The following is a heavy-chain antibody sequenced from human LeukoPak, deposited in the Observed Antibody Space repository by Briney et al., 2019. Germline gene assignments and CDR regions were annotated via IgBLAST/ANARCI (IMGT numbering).Heavy chain of an antibody. CDR3: ARGSAVLGCGWFDP. Sequence: PSETLSLTCAVYGGSFSVYYGSWIRHPPGKGLEGMGEINQSRSTNYNPSLKSRVTISVDTSKNPFSLKLSSVTAADTAVYYCARGSAVLGCGWFDPWGQGTLVTVSS. CDR1: GGSFSVYY. J-gene: IGHJ5*02. D-gene: IGHD2/OR15-2a*01. V-gene: IGHV4-34*01. CDR2: INQSRST.